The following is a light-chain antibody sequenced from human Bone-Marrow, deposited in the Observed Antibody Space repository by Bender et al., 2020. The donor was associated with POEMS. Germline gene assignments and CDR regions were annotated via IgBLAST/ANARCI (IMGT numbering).Light chain of an antibody. CDR3: SSYTSTRTL. V-gene: IGLV2-14*03. CDR1: SNDIGTYNY. J-gene: IGLJ2*01. CDR2: SVS. Sequence: QSALTQPASVSGSPGQSITISCTGTSNDIGTYNYVSWYQQYPGKAPKLMIYSVSHRPSGVSNRFSGSKSGNTASLTISGLQAEDEADYFCSSYTSTRTLFGGGTKLTVL.